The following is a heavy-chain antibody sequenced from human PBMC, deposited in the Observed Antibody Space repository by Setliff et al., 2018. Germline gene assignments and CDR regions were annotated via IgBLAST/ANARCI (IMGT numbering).Heavy chain of an antibody. Sequence: PSETLSLTCTASGGSISSYYWSWIRQPPGKGLEWIGYIYYSGSTNYNPSLKSRVTISVDTSKNQFSLKLSSVTAADTAVYYCARVSMYYNCWSGYYGERGEYFDYWGQGTLVTVSS. CDR2: IYYSGST. CDR3: ARVSMYYNCWSGYYGERGEYFDY. D-gene: IGHD3-3*01. J-gene: IGHJ4*02. V-gene: IGHV4-59*01. CDR1: GGSISSYY.